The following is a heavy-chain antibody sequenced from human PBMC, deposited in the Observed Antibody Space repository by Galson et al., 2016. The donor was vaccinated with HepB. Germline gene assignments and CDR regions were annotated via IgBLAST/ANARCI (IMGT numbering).Heavy chain of an antibody. D-gene: IGHD2-8*02. J-gene: IGHJ4*02. CDR2: IDPSDSYT. CDR1: GYSFTSHW. Sequence: QSGAEVKKPGESLRISCKSSGYSFTSHWINWVRQMPGKGLEWMGRIDPSDSYTNYSPSFQGHVTISADKSISTAYLQWSSLKASDTAMYYCTSYCAASRCYRGNFWGQGTLVTVSS. CDR3: TSYCAASRCYRGNF. V-gene: IGHV5-10-1*01.